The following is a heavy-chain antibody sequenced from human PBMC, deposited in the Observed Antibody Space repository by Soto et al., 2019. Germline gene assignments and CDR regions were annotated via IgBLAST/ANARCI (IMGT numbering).Heavy chain of an antibody. CDR2: IWYDGSNK. CDR1: GFTFSSYG. Sequence: QVQLVESGGGVVQPGRSLRLSCAASGFTFSSYGMHWVRQAPGKGLEWVAVIWYDGSNKYYADSVKGRFTISRDNFKNTLYPQNNSPRAEDPGVYFCGRLSIANYMDVWGKGTTVTVSS. J-gene: IGHJ6*03. CDR3: GRLSIANYMDV. V-gene: IGHV3-33*01. D-gene: IGHD2-15*01.